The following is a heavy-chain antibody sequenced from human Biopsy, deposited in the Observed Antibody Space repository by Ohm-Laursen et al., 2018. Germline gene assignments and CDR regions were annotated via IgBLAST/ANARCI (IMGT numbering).Heavy chain of an antibody. J-gene: IGHJ5*02. CDR1: GFTYTTFA. V-gene: IGHV3-23*01. CDR2: ISANGATS. CDR3: AKGGSITIFGVVINNCFDP. Sequence: GSLRLSCSASGFTYTTFAMSWVRQAPGKGPEWVSTISANGATSYYADSVKGRFTISRDNSKNTLYLQMNSVRADDTAIYYCAKGGSITIFGVVINNCFDPWGQGTQVTVSS. D-gene: IGHD3-3*01.